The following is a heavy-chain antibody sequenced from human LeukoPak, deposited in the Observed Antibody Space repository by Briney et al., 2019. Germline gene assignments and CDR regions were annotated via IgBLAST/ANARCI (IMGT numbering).Heavy chain of an antibody. J-gene: IGHJ4*02. D-gene: IGHD3-22*01. Sequence: PGGSLRLACAASGFTFSSYAMHWVRQAPGKGLEWVAVISYDGSNKYYADSVKGRFTISRDNSKNTLYLQMNSLRAEDTAVYYCARVGSRTSYYDSSGYYPHWGQGTLVTVSS. V-gene: IGHV3-30*04. CDR1: GFTFSSYA. CDR3: ARVGSRTSYYDSSGYYPH. CDR2: ISYDGSNK.